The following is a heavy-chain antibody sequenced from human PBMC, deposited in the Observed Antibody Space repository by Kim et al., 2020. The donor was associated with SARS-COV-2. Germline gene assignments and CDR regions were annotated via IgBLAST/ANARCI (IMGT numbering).Heavy chain of an antibody. CDR3: AKELTGGRTDAFDI. CDR2: ISGSGTTT. Sequence: GGSLRLSCAASGFAFSSYAMSWVHQAPGKGLEWVSAISGSGTTTYYADSVKGRFTISRDNSKNMLYLQMNTLRAEDTAVYYCAKELTGGRTDAFDIWGQGTMVTVSS. J-gene: IGHJ3*02. CDR1: GFAFSSYA. D-gene: IGHD7-27*01. V-gene: IGHV3-23*01.